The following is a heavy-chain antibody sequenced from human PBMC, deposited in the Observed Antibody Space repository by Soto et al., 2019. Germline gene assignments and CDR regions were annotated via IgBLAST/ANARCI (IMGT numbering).Heavy chain of an antibody. CDR3: GRDRRGWVGATPNFDY. V-gene: IGHV1-69*01. D-gene: IGHD1-26*01. CDR2: IIPIFGTA. CDR1: GGTFSSYA. Sequence: QVQLVQSGAEVKKPGSSVKVSCKASGGTFSSYAISWVRQAPGQGLEWMGGIIPIFGTANYAQKFQGRVTITADETTSTAYMELSSRRSEDTDVYYCGRDRRGWVGATPNFDYWGQGTLVTVSS. J-gene: IGHJ4*02.